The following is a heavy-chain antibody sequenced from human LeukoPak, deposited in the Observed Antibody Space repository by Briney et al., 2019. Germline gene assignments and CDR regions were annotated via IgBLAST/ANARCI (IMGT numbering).Heavy chain of an antibody. V-gene: IGHV3-20*04. Sequence: GGSLRLSCAAPGFTFDDYGMSWVRQAPGKGLEWVSGINWNGGSTGYADSVKGRFTISRDNAKNSLYLQMNSLRAEDTALYYCARDGHVSVAGNYYYYYMDVWGKGTTVTVSS. D-gene: IGHD6-19*01. J-gene: IGHJ6*03. CDR1: GFTFDDYG. CDR2: INWNGGST. CDR3: ARDGHVSVAGNYYYYYMDV.